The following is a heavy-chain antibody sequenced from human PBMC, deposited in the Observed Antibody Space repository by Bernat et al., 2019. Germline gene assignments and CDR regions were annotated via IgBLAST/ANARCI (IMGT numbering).Heavy chain of an antibody. CDR3: VREYGAQTDY. CDR1: GYTFSGHA. CDR2: IWYDGSSQ. D-gene: IGHD2-8*01. Sequence: QVQLLESGGGVVQPGGSLRLSCVASGYTFSGHAVHWFRQAPGKGLEWVAVIWYDGSSQYYADSVKGRFTISRDNSQNTVYLQMNSLRAEDTAMYYCVREYGAQTDYWGQGTLVIVSS. J-gene: IGHJ4*02. V-gene: IGHV3-33*01.